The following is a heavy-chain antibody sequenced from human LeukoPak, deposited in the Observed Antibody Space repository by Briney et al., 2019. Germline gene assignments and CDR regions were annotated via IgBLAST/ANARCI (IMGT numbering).Heavy chain of an antibody. CDR1: GFTFSSNY. Sequence: GGSLRLSCAASGFTFSSNYMSWVRQAPGKGLEWVSVIYSGGSTYYADSVKGRFTISRDNSKNTLYLQMNSLRAEDTAVYYCASPSRSSISMAQFDYWGQGTLVTVSS. J-gene: IGHJ4*02. D-gene: IGHD1-26*01. CDR3: ASPSRSSISMAQFDY. CDR2: IYSGGST. V-gene: IGHV3-53*01.